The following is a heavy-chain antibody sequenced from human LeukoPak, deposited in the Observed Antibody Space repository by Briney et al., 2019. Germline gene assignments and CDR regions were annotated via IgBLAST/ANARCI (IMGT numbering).Heavy chain of an antibody. CDR1: GFSFDDYA. J-gene: IGHJ1*01. CDR3: AKQSVYGFFQE. V-gene: IGHV3-9*01. D-gene: IGHD3-16*01. CDR2: ISWNSGKL. Sequence: GRSLRLSCATSGFSFDDYAMSWVRQIPGKGREWVSGISWNSGKLDYADSVKGRFTISRDNAKNSLYLQMNSLRAEDTAFYFCAKQSVYGFFQEWGQGTLVTVSS.